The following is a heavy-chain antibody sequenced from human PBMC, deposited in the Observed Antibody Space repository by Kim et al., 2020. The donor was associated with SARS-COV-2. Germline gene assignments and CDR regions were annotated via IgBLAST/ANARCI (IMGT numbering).Heavy chain of an antibody. CDR1: GFTFGDYA. V-gene: IGHV3-9*01. J-gene: IGHJ6*03. CDR2: ISWNSGSI. D-gene: IGHD2-15*01. Sequence: GGSLRLSCAASGFTFGDYAMHWVRQAPGKGLEWVSGISWNSGSIGYADSVKGRFTISRDNAKNSLYLQMNSLRAEDTALYYCAKIGEGGNVYYYYYYMDVWGKGTTVTVSS. CDR3: AKIGEGGNVYYYYYYMDV.